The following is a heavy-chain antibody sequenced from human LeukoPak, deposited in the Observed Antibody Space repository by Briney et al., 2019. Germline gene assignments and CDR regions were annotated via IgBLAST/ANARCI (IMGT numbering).Heavy chain of an antibody. CDR3: AIARTTRGFDY. V-gene: IGHV3-33*01. D-gene: IGHD4-17*01. CDR2: IWYDGSNK. CDR1: GFTFNRYG. J-gene: IGHJ4*02. Sequence: GRSLRLSCAASGFTFNRYGIHWVRQAPGKGLKWVAFIWYDGSNKYYADSVKGRFTISRDNSKNTLYLQMNSLRAEDTAVYYCAIARTTRGFDYCGQGTLVTVSS.